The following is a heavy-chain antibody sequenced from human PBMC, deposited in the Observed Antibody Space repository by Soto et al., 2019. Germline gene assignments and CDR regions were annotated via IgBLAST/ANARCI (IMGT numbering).Heavy chain of an antibody. CDR3: AAYDVGTIIQDY. D-gene: IGHD2-21*02. V-gene: IGHV4-34*08. Sequence: ASETLSLTCAIYGGTFSSHSRSWVRQPPGKGLEWIGEIDHGGSTNYNPSLKSRVTISGDASKRQFSLELRSLTAADTGVYYCAAYDVGTIIQDYWGQGTRVTVSS. CDR1: GGTFSSHS. J-gene: IGHJ4*02. CDR2: IDHGGST.